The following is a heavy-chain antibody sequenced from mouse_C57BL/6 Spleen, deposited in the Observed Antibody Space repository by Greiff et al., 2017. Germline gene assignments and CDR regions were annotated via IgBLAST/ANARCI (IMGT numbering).Heavy chain of an antibody. V-gene: IGHV1-82*01. Sequence: QVQLQQSGPELVKPGASVKISCKASGYAFSSSWMNWVKQRPGKGLEWIGRLYPGDGDTNYNGKFKGKATLTADKSSSTAYMQLSSLTSEDSAVYFCARATTVVGNAMDYWGQGTSVTVSS. CDR3: ARATTVVGNAMDY. CDR1: GYAFSSSW. D-gene: IGHD1-1*01. CDR2: LYPGDGDT. J-gene: IGHJ4*01.